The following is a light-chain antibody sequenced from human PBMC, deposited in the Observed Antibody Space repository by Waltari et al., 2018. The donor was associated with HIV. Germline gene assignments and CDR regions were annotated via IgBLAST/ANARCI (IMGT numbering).Light chain of an antibody. V-gene: IGLV2-14*01. J-gene: IGLJ2*01. CDR1: SNDVGGYNY. CDR2: EVR. CDR3: TSYASSSSLL. Sequence: QSALTQPATVSGSPGQSITISCTGGSNDVGGYNYVSWSQHLPGKAPKLIIYEVRNRLSGVSNRFSGSKSGNTASLTISGLQAEDEADYYCTSYASSSSLLFGGGTKLTVL.